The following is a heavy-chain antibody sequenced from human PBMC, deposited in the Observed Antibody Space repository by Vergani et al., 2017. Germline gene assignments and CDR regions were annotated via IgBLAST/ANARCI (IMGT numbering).Heavy chain of an antibody. D-gene: IGHD4-23*01. CDR3: AKDELRGYGGPPDY. CDR1: GFTFSSYG. J-gene: IGHJ4*02. Sequence: QVLLVESGGGVVQPGRSLRLSCAASGFTFSSYGMHWVRQAPGKGLEWVAVIWYDGSNKYYADSVKGRFTISRDNSKNTLYLQMNSLRAEDTAVYYCAKDELRGYGGPPDYWGQGTLVTVSS. V-gene: IGHV3-33*06. CDR2: IWYDGSNK.